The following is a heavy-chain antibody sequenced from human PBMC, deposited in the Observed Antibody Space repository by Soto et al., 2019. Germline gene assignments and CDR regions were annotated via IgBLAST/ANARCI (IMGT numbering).Heavy chain of an antibody. D-gene: IGHD6-13*01. CDR3: ARHTEVGAAGTPFYFDY. CDR1: GYSFTSYW. J-gene: IGHJ4*02. V-gene: IGHV5-10-1*01. Sequence: GESLKISCKGSGYSFTSYWISWVRQMPGKGLEWMGRIDPSDSYTNYSPSFQGHVTISADKSISTAYLQWSSLKASDTAMYYCARHTEVGAAGTPFYFDYWGQGTLVTVSS. CDR2: IDPSDSYT.